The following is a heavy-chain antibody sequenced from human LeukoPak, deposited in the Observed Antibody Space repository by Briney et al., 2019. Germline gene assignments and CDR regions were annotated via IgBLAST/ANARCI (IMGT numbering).Heavy chain of an antibody. Sequence: EGSLRLSCAVSGFIFSNYRMQWVRQAPGKGLVWVSHINNDGSSRNYAESVKGRFTISRDNAKNTLYLQMNSLRAEDTAVYYCARESWVGFDYWGQGTLVTVSS. CDR3: ARESWVGFDY. J-gene: IGHJ4*02. V-gene: IGHV3-74*01. CDR2: INNDGSSR. CDR1: GFIFSNYR. D-gene: IGHD3-16*01.